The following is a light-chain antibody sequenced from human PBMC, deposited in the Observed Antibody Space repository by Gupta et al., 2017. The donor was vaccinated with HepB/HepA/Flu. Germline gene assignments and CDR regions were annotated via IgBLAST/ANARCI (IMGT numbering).Light chain of an antibody. CDR1: SRDVGGYNY. Sequence: SALTQPDSVSRSPGQSITISCTGTSRDVGGYNYVSWYQQHPGKAPKLLMSDVSTRPARVSSRFSGSKSGTTASLSISGRQAEDEADYYCSSYTGSNTWVFGGGTKVTVL. J-gene: IGLJ2*01. CDR3: SSYTGSNTWV. CDR2: DVS. V-gene: IGLV2-14*01.